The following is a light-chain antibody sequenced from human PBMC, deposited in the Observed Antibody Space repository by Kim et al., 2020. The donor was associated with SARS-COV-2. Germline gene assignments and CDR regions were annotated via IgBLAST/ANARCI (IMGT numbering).Light chain of an antibody. CDR3: GSRDNSGDHPV. V-gene: IGLV3-19*01. Sequence: ALGQSVSITCHGDSLKTYYTGWFQRKPGQAPVLVIYGHNNRPSGISDRFSGSISGNTASLTITGAQAEDEGDYFCGSRDNSGDHPVFGGGTQLTVL. CDR1: SLKTYY. CDR2: GHN. J-gene: IGLJ3*02.